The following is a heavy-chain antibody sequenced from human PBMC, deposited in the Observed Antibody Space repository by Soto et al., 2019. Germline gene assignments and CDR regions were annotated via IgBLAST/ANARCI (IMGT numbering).Heavy chain of an antibody. CDR1: GYTFINYY. D-gene: IGHD3-22*01. CDR2: INPSAAAT. V-gene: IGHV1-46*01. Sequence: QVQLVQSGAEVKWPGASVKVSCKASGYTFINYYIHWVRQAPGQGLEWMGIINPSAAATNYAQSFQGRVTVTRVTSTSTVYLDLSSLRSHDTAVYYCARARDTSGYAALDYWGQGTLVTVSS. J-gene: IGHJ4*02. CDR3: ARARDTSGYAALDY.